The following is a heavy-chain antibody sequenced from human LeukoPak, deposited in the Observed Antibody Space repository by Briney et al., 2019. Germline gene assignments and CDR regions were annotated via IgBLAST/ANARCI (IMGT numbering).Heavy chain of an antibody. D-gene: IGHD3-10*01. CDR3: ARVETHHYGLLLWFGEAFDY. CDR2: IYPADSDT. J-gene: IGHJ4*02. CDR1: GYSFTSYW. Sequence: GESLKISCKGSGYSFTSYWIGWVRQMPGKGLEWMGIIYPADSDTRYSPSFQGQVTISADKSISTAYLQWGSLKASDTAMYYCARVETHHYGLLLWFGEAFDYWGQGTLVTVSS. V-gene: IGHV5-51*01.